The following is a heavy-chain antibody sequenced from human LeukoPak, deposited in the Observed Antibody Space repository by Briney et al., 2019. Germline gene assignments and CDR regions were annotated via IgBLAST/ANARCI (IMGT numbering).Heavy chain of an antibody. CDR2: ISWDGGRT. J-gene: IGHJ4*02. V-gene: IGHV3-43D*03. CDR3: AKDIRGYCSGGSCHSFDY. Sequence: GGSLRLSCAASGFTFDDYAMHWVRQPPGKGLEWVSLISWDGGRTYYADSVKGRFTISRDNSKNSLYLQINTLRADDTALYYCAKDIRGYCSGGSCHSFDYWGQGTLVTVSS. D-gene: IGHD2-15*01. CDR1: GFTFDDYA.